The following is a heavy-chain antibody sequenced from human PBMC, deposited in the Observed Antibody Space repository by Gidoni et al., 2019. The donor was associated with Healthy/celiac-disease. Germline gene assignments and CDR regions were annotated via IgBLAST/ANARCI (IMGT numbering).Heavy chain of an antibody. CDR2: IIPIFGTA. V-gene: IGHV1-69*06. Sequence: QVQLVQSGAEVKKPGSSVKVSCKASGGTFSSYAISWVRQAPGQGLEWMGGIIPIFGTANYAQKFQGRVTITADKSTSTAYMELSSLRSEDTAVYYCARGGVRVPAEVGGYYYYYMDVWGKGTTVTVSS. D-gene: IGHD2-2*01. CDR3: ARGGVRVPAEVGGYYYYYMDV. J-gene: IGHJ6*03. CDR1: GGTFSSYA.